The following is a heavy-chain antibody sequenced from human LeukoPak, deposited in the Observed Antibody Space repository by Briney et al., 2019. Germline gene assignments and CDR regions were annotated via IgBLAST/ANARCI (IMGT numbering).Heavy chain of an antibody. CDR1: GYSFSSSW. CDR3: ARRAAKLGGGLDS. J-gene: IGHJ5*01. CDR2: MYPGDSDI. D-gene: IGHD7-27*01. V-gene: IGHV5-51*01. Sequence: GESLKISCQVSGYSFSSSWIAWVRQMPGKGLEWVGFMYPGDSDIRYSPSFEGQVTISADKSINTAYPQWNSLKTADTALYYCARRAAKLGGGLDSWGQGTLVTVSS.